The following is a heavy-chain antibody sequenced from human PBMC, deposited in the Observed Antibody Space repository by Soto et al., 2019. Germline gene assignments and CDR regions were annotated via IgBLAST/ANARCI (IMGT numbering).Heavy chain of an antibody. V-gene: IGHV4-59*01. CDR1: GTSISSYY. Sequence: KPSETLSLTCTVSGTSISSYYWSWIRQPPGEGLEWIANIHYSGTTNYNPSLASRVTLSVDTSKNQFSLKMTSVTAADRAMYFCARYNSYAIDYWGRGTLVTVSS. CDR2: IHYSGTT. J-gene: IGHJ4*02. CDR3: ARYNSYAIDY. D-gene: IGHD2-8*01.